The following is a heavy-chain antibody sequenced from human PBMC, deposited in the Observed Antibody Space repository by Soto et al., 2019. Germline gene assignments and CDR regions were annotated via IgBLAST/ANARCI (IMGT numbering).Heavy chain of an antibody. V-gene: IGHV1-18*01. Sequence: GASVKVSCKASGYTFTSYGISWVRQAPGQGLEWMGWISAYNGNTNYAQKLQGRVTMTTDTSTSTAYMELRSLRSDDTAVYYCARDLRYCSSTSCYSWFDPWGQGTLVTVSS. D-gene: IGHD2-2*01. CDR2: ISAYNGNT. CDR1: GYTFTSYG. J-gene: IGHJ5*02. CDR3: ARDLRYCSSTSCYSWFDP.